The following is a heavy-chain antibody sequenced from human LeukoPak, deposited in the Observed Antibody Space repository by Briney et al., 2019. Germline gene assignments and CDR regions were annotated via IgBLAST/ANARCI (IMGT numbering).Heavy chain of an antibody. CDR1: GFTFSSYG. CDR3: VKDQYSSGWYAGNY. D-gene: IGHD6-19*01. J-gene: IGHJ4*02. CDR2: IWYDGSNK. Sequence: GGSLRLSCAASGFTFSSYGMHWVRQAPGKGLEWVAVIWYDGSNKYYADSVKGRFTISRDNSKNTLYLQMSSLRVEDTAVYYCVKDQYSSGWYAGNYWGQGTLVTVSS. V-gene: IGHV3-30*02.